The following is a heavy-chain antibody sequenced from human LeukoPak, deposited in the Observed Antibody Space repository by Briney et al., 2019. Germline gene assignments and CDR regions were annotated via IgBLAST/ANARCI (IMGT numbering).Heavy chain of an antibody. CDR1: GFTFSSYA. D-gene: IGHD2-8*02. Sequence: PGGSLRLSCAASGFTFSSYAMSWVRQAPGKGLEWVSAISGSGGSTYYADSVKGRFTISRDNSKNTLYLQMNSLRAEDTAVYYCAKEQPLSDSEWVGTGGYWGQGTLVTVSS. CDR3: AKEQPLSDSEWVGTGGY. V-gene: IGHV3-23*01. CDR2: ISGSGGST. J-gene: IGHJ4*02.